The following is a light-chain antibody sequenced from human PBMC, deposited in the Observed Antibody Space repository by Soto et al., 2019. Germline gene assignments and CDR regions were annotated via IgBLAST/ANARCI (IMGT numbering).Light chain of an antibody. J-gene: IGKJ2*01. Sequence: DIQMTQSPSTLSASVGDRVTITCRASQTISSSLAWYQHKSGKAPRLLIFDATTLQTGVPSRFSGRGFGTEFTLTIAGLQPDDFANYYCQQPNDYTAVTFGQGTKVDI. CDR2: DAT. CDR1: QTISSS. CDR3: QQPNDYTAVT. V-gene: IGKV1-5*01.